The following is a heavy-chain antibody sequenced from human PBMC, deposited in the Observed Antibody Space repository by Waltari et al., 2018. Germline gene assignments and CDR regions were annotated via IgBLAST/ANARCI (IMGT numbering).Heavy chain of an antibody. CDR2: ISSRSYI. CDR1: GFPLSPHS. V-gene: IGHV3-21*01. D-gene: IGHD4-17*01. CDR3: GRDVYGDYVGGGGGAFDI. Sequence: EVQLVESGGGLVKPGGSLRLSGAASGFPLSPHSLNWVRQAPGKGLEWVSSISSRSYIYYVDSVKGRFTISRDNAKNSLYLQMNSLRAEDTAVYYCGRDVYGDYVGGGGGAFDIWGQGTMVTVSS. J-gene: IGHJ3*02.